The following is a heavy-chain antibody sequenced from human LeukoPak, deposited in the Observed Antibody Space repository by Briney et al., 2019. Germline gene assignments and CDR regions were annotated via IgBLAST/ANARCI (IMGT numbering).Heavy chain of an antibody. CDR3: ASRIQLWSPVDY. J-gene: IGHJ4*02. CDR2: ISTSNGYI. CDR1: GFTFSSYS. D-gene: IGHD5-18*01. Sequence: GGSLRLSCAASGFTFSSYSMNWVRQAPGKGLEWVSSISTSNGYIYYADAVRGRFTISRDNAKNSLYLQMNSLRAEDTAVYYCASRIQLWSPVDYWGQGTLVTVSS. V-gene: IGHV3-21*01.